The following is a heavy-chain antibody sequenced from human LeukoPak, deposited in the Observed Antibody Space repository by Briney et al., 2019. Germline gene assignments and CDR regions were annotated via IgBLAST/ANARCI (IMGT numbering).Heavy chain of an antibody. CDR1: GFTFSNAW. J-gene: IGHJ4*02. CDR2: IQKKTEGGTT. D-gene: IGHD2-21*02. CDR3: TSRVVTTNDY. Sequence: GGSVRLSCAASGFTFSNAWMNWVRQAPGKGLEWVGRIQKKTEGGTTEYAAPVKGRFIISRDDSKNMLYLQMNSLKTDDTAVYYCTSRVVTTNDYWGQGTLVTVSS. V-gene: IGHV3-15*01.